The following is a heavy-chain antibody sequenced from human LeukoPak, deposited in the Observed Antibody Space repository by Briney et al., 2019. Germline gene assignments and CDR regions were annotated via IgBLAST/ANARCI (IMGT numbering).Heavy chain of an antibody. Sequence: SETLSLTCTVPGGSISSYYWSWIRQPPGKGLEWIGYIYYSGSTNYNPSLKSRVTISVDTSKNQFSLKLSSVTAADTAVYYCASHLSGYSNGWYYFDYWGQGTLVTVSS. CDR2: IYYSGST. CDR3: ASHLSGYSNGWYYFDY. J-gene: IGHJ4*02. V-gene: IGHV4-59*08. CDR1: GGSISSYY. D-gene: IGHD6-19*01.